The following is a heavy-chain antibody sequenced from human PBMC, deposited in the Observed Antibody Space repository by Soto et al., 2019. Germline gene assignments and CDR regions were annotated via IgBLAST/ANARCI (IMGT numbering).Heavy chain of an antibody. CDR2: FDPENSET. V-gene: IGHV1-24*01. CDR3: ACNSGGTIFGVAIDLPY. CDR1: GHALSEVF. Sequence: ASVKVSCKVSGHALSEVFIEWVRQAPGKGLEWMGGFDPENSETIYAQKFQARVTMTKDTSPNTAYMELSSLTSEDTAVHYCACNSGGTIFGVAIDLPYWGQGTLVTVSS. J-gene: IGHJ4*02. D-gene: IGHD3-3*01.